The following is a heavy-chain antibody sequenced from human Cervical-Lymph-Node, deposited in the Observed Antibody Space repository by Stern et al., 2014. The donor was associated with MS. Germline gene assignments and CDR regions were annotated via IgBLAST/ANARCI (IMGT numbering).Heavy chain of an antibody. V-gene: IGHV3-9*01. J-gene: IGHJ6*02. CDR2: ISWSSGKI. Sequence: EAQLVESGGDLVQPGRSLRLSCAASGFRFDDYAMYWVPQAPRKGLAWVSAISWSSGKIGYADSVKGRFTISRDNVKNSLFLQMNSLRSEDTASYYCARAIGFCSGGNCEPYYYYGIDVWGQGTRVTVSS. CDR3: ARAIGFCSGGNCEPYYYYGIDV. CDR1: GFRFDDYA. D-gene: IGHD2-15*01.